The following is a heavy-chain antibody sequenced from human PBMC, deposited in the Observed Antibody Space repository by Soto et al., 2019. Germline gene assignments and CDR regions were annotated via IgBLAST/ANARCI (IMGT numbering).Heavy chain of an antibody. V-gene: IGHV3-11*01. J-gene: IGHJ5*02. CDR3: ARVRYYDSGSSINWFDP. CDR1: GFTFSDYY. D-gene: IGHD3-10*01. CDR2: ISSSGSTI. Sequence: GGSLGLSCAASGFTFSDYYMSWIRQAPGKGLEWVSYISSSGSTIYYADSVKGRFTISRDNAKNSLYLQMNSLRAEDTAVYYCARVRYYDSGSSINWFDPWGQGTLVTVSS.